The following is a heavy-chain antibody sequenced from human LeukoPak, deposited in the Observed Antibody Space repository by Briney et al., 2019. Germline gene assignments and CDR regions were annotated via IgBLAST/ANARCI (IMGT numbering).Heavy chain of an antibody. CDR2: SSNSGSST. V-gene: IGHV3-23*01. CDR1: GFTFSSYA. CDR3: AKDFKCEL. Sequence: PGGSLRLSCAASGFTFSSYAMSWVRQAPGKGLEWVSISSNSGSSTHYAGSVKGRFTISRDNSKDTLYLQMNSLRAEDTAVYYCAKDFKCELWGQGTLVTVSS. J-gene: IGHJ4*02. D-gene: IGHD4/OR15-4a*01.